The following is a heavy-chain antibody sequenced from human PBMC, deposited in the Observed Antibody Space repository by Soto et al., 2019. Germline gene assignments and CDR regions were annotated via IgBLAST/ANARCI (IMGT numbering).Heavy chain of an antibody. CDR3: AANGYCSGGSCSVDY. J-gene: IGHJ4*02. Sequence: QVPLVQSGAEVKKPGSSVKVSCKASGGTFSSYAISWVRQAPGQGLEWMGGIIPIFGTANYAQKFQGRVTITADESTSTAYMELSSLRSEDTAVYYCAANGYCSGGSCSVDYWGQGTLVTVSS. CDR2: IIPIFGTA. D-gene: IGHD2-15*01. CDR1: GGTFSSYA. V-gene: IGHV1-69*01.